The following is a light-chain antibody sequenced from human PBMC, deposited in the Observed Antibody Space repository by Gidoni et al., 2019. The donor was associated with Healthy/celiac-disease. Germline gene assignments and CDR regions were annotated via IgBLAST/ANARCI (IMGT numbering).Light chain of an antibody. J-gene: IGKJ4*01. CDR1: QSISSY. CDR2: ASS. V-gene: IGKV1-39*01. CDR3: QHSYSTPPLT. Sequence: DIQMTQSPSSLSAFVGDRVTITCRASQSISSYLNWYQQTPGKAPKLLIYASSSLQSGVPSRFSGSGSGTDFPLTISRLPPEDFATYYCQHSYSTPPLTFGGGTKVEIK.